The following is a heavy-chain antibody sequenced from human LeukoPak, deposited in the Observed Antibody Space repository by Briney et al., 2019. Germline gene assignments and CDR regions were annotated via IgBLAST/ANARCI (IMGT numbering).Heavy chain of an antibody. J-gene: IGHJ4*02. D-gene: IGHD6-19*01. V-gene: IGHV3-7*01. CDR1: GFTFSSYW. CDR3: ARDKVGGSMAGSNFDY. Sequence: GGSLRLSCAASGFTFSSYWMSWVRQAPGKGLEWVANIKQDGSEKYYVDSVKGRFTISRDNAKNSLFLQMNSLRGEDTAVYYCARDKVGGSMAGSNFDYWGQGTLVTVSS. CDR2: IKQDGSEK.